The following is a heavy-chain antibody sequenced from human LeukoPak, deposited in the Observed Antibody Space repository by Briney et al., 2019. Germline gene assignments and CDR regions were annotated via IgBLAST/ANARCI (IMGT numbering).Heavy chain of an antibody. CDR1: GGTFSSYA. CDR3: VRSSKGIQLWHYYFDY. V-gene: IGHV1-69*13. Sequence: ASVKVSCKASGGTFSSYAISWVRQAPGQGLEWMGGIIPIFGTANYAQKFQGRVTITADESTSTAYMELSSLRSEDTAVYYCVRSSKGIQLWHYYFDYWGQGTLVTVSS. CDR2: IIPIFGTA. D-gene: IGHD5-18*01. J-gene: IGHJ4*02.